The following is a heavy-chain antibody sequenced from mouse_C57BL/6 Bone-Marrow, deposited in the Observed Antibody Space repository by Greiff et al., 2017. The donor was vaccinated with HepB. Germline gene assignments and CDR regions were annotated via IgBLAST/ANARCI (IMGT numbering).Heavy chain of an antibody. D-gene: IGHD1-1*01. Sequence: EVQLVESGAELVRPGASVKLSCTASGFNIKDDYMHWVKQRPEQGLEWIGWIDPENGDTEYASKFQGKATITADTSSNTAYLQLSSLTSEDTAVYYCTGYYGSSGYWGQGTTLTVSS. CDR2: IDPENGDT. J-gene: IGHJ2*01. CDR1: GFNIKDDY. CDR3: TGYYGSSGY. V-gene: IGHV14-4*01.